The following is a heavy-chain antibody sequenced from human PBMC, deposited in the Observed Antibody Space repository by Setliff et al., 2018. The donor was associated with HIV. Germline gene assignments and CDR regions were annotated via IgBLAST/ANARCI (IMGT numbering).Heavy chain of an antibody. V-gene: IGHV4-38-2*01. D-gene: IGHD3-16*02. Sequence: PSETLSLTCALSGYSISNGYYWGWIRQPSGKGLEWIGSIYHSGSTFYNPSLKSRVTISVDTSKNQFSLRLSSVTAADTAVYYCARHGLRKLLSFYFQYWGQGTLVTVSS. CDR1: GYSISNGYY. J-gene: IGHJ4*02. CDR3: ARHGLRKLLSFYFQY. CDR2: IYHSGST.